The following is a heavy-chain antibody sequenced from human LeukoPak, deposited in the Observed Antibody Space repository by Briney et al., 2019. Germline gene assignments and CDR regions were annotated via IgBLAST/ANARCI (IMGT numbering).Heavy chain of an antibody. D-gene: IGHD3-10*01. Sequence: GGSLGLSCAASGFTFSNAWMNWVRQAPGKGLEWVGRIKSKTDGGAIDYAAPVKGRFTISRDDSKNTLYLQMNSLQTEDTGIYYCTSTTAFVLVRGVIRSYNYDGMDVWGQGTTVTVSS. CDR3: TSTTAFVLVRGVIRSYNYDGMDV. J-gene: IGHJ6*02. CDR1: GFTFSNAW. CDR2: IKSKTDGGAI. V-gene: IGHV3-15*01.